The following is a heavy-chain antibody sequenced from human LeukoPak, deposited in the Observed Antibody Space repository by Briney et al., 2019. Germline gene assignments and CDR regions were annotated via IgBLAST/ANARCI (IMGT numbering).Heavy chain of an antibody. V-gene: IGHV3-23*01. D-gene: IGHD3-10*01. CDR1: GFTFPRYG. CDR2: ISGSGDST. CDR3: ARFNGFGARFYYFDY. Sequence: PGGTLRLSCAASGFTFPRYGMSWVRQAPGKGLEWVSAISGSGDSTYYADSMKGQFTISRDNSKNTLYLQMNSLRAEDTAVYYCARFNGFGARFYYFDYWGQGTLVTVSS. J-gene: IGHJ4*02.